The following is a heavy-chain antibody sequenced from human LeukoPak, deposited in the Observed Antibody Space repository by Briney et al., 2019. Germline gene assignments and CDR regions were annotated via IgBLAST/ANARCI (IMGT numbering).Heavy chain of an antibody. D-gene: IGHD6-19*01. Sequence: GASVNVSCKASAYTFTSYGISWVRQAPGQGLEWMGWISAYNGNTNYAQKLQGRVTMTTDTSTSTAYMELRSLKSDDTAVYYCARGGSSGWRTPNDDYWGQGSLVTVSS. CDR1: AYTFTSYG. J-gene: IGHJ4*02. CDR2: ISAYNGNT. V-gene: IGHV1-18*01. CDR3: ARGGSSGWRTPNDDY.